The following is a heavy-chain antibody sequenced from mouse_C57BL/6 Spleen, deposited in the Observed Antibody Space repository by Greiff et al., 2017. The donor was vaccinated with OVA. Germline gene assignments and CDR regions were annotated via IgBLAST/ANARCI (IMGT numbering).Heavy chain of an antibody. D-gene: IGHD3-3*01. CDR1: GFTFSDYY. J-gene: IGHJ4*01. CDR2: INYDGSST. V-gene: IGHV5-16*01. CDR3: ARQGPYYYAMDY. Sequence: EVQLVESEGGLVQPGSSMNLSCTASGFTFSDYYMAWVRQVPETGLEWVANINYDGSSTYYLDSLKSRFIISRDNAKNILYLQMSSLKSEDTATYYCARQGPYYYAMDYWGQGTSVTVSS.